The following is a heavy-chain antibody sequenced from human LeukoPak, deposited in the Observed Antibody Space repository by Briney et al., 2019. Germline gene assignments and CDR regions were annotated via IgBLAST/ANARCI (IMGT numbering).Heavy chain of an antibody. Sequence: GGSLRLSCAASGFTFSSYGMHWVRQAPGKGLEWVSSIFPSGGEIHYADSVRGRFTISRDNSKSTLSLQMNSLRAEDTAIYYCATYRQVLLPFESWGQGTLVTVSS. CDR2: IFPSGGEI. V-gene: IGHV3-NL1*01. CDR3: ATYRQVLLPFES. CDR1: GFTFSSYG. J-gene: IGHJ4*02. D-gene: IGHD2-8*02.